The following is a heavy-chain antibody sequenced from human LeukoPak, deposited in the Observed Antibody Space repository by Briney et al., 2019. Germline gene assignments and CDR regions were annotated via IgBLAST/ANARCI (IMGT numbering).Heavy chain of an antibody. V-gene: IGHV3-30*04. D-gene: IGHD2-15*01. CDR3: ANTRGYGYYFNY. CDR1: GFTFSSYA. CDR2: ISYDGSNK. J-gene: IGHJ4*02. Sequence: PGGSLRLSRAASGFTFSSYAMHWVRQAPGKGLEWVAVISYDGSNKYYADSVKGRFTISRDNSKNTLYLQVNSLRAEDTAVYYCANTRGYGYYFNYWGQGTLVTVSS.